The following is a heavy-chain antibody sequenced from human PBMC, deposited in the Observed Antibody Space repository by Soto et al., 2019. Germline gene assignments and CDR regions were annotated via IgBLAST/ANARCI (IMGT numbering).Heavy chain of an antibody. CDR3: AHPRGYGVFDAVDI. V-gene: IGHV3-23*01. CDR2: ISSSGGST. J-gene: IGHJ3*02. Sequence: PXGSLELSCAASGFIFSTYAMNWVRQAPGKGLEWVSAISSSGGSTFYAESVRGRFTISRDNSINTLYLQMSGLRTEDTAVYYCAHPRGYGVFDAVDIWGQGTMVTVSS. D-gene: IGHD4-17*01. CDR1: GFIFSTYA.